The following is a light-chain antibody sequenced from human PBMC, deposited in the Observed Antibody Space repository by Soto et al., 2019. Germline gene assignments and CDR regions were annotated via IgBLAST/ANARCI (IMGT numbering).Light chain of an antibody. CDR3: QHRSKWPRRK. CDR1: QSVSSD. Sequence: EIVMTQSPATLSVSPGESATLSCRASQSVSSDLAWYQQKPGQAPRLLIYGASTRATGIPARFSGSGSGTDFTLTIRSLEPPDFAVYYCQHRSKWPRRKFGQGTKV. J-gene: IGKJ1*01. V-gene: IGKV3-11*01. CDR2: GAS.